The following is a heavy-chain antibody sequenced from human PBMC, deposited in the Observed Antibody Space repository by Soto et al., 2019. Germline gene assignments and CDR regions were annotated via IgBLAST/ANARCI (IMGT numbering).Heavy chain of an antibody. D-gene: IGHD2-2*01. CDR3: SRDSGIVLVPAAIGWFDA. CDR1: RSTFCSYA. CDR2: IIPIFGTA. V-gene: IGHV1-69*13. J-gene: IGHJ5*02. Sequence: SVEVSFKAPRSTFCSYAISLGRQRPVQRLEWMGGIIPIFGTANYAQKFQGRVTITAAESTSTAYMELSSLRSEDTAVYYFSRDSGIVLVPAAIGWFDAWGLGTRVTVSS.